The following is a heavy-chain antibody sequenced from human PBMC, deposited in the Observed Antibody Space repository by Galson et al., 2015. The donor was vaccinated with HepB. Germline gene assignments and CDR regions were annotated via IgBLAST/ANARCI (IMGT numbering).Heavy chain of an antibody. CDR3: AADPAAPSLISGSYEGSYYYGMDV. J-gene: IGHJ6*02. D-gene: IGHD1-26*01. CDR1: GFTFTSSA. CDR2: IVVGSGNT. V-gene: IGHV1-58*02. Sequence: SVKVSCKASGFTFTSSAMQWVRQARGQRLEWIGWIVVGSGNTNYTQKFQERVTITRDMSTSTAYMELSSLRSEDTAVYYCAADPAAPSLISGSYEGSYYYGMDVWGQGTTVTVSS.